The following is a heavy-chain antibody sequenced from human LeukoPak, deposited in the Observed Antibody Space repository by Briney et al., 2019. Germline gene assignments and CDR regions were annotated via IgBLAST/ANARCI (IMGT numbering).Heavy chain of an antibody. D-gene: IGHD3-22*01. CDR1: GGSISSYY. CDR3: ARDRHYCDSSGYYRGRWFDP. V-gene: IGHV4-59*01. J-gene: IGHJ5*02. CDR2: IYYSGST. Sequence: SETLSLTCTVSGGSISSYYWSWIRQPPGKGLEWIGYIYYSGSTNYNPSLKSRVTISVDTSKNQFSLKLSSVTAADTAVYYCARDRHYCDSSGYYRGRWFDPWGQGTLVTVSS.